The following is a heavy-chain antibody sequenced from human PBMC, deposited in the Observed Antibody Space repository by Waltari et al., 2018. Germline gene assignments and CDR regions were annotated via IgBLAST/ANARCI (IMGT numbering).Heavy chain of an antibody. V-gene: IGHV3-11*01. CDR1: GFPFSDFY. CDR2: MSSTRGSI. Sequence: QVQLVESGGRFVKPGGSLRLSCAASGFPFSDFYMSWIRRVPGRGVGGVAYMSSTRGSIYYAESVRGRFTVSRDNARKSLYLDMNSLRAEDTAVYYCARAGFDHQSSGYGMDVWGQGTTVTVSS. J-gene: IGHJ6*02. D-gene: IGHD3-22*01. CDR3: ARAGFDHQSSGYGMDV.